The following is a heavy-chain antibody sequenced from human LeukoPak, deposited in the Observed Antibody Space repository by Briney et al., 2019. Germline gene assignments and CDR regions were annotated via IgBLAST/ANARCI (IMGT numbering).Heavy chain of an antibody. CDR1: GGSISNYY. V-gene: IGHV4-59*01. J-gene: IGHJ4*02. D-gene: IGHD3-22*01. CDR2: ISYSGNT. CDR3: AREGYYYDSSGYYSLDY. Sequence: PSETLSLTCTVSGGSISNYYWTWIRQPPGKGLEWIGFISYSGNTNYNPSLKSRVTISLDTSKNQFSLKLISVTAADTAVYYCAREGYYYDSSGYYSLDYWGQGTLVTVSS.